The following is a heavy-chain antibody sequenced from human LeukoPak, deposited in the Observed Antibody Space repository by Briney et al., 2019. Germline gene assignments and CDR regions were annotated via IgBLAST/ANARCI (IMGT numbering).Heavy chain of an antibody. D-gene: IGHD3-10*01. J-gene: IGHJ3*02. CDR1: GFTVSSNY. Sequence: GGSLRLSCAASGFTVSSNYMSWVRQAPGKALEWVSSITSSGTYIFYADSVRGRFTISRDNSKNSLYLQLNSLRAEDTAVYYCTIRYYYGSGSYYGDAFDIWGQGTMVTVSS. CDR2: ITSSGTYI. V-gene: IGHV3-21*01. CDR3: TIRYYYGSGSYYGDAFDI.